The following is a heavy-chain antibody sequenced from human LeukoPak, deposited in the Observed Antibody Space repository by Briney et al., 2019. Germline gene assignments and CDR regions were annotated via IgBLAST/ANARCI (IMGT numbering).Heavy chain of an antibody. V-gene: IGHV4-61*02. D-gene: IGHD3-10*01. CDR1: GGSISSGSYY. CDR2: IYTSGST. Sequence: SETLSLTCTVSGGSISSGSYYWSWIRQPAGKGLEWIGRIYTSGSTNYNPSLKSRVTISVDTSKNQFSLKLSSVTAADTAVYYCEGSGSYYNGYYYYMDVWGKGTTVTISS. CDR3: EGSGSYYNGYYYYMDV. J-gene: IGHJ6*03.